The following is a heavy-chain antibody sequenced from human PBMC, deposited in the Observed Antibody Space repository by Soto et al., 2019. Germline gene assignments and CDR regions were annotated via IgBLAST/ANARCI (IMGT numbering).Heavy chain of an antibody. Sequence: SVKVSCKASGGTFSSYAISWVRQAPGQGLEWMGGIIPIFGTANYAQKFQGRVTITADESTSTAYMELSSLRSEDTAVYYCARYYDSSGYYARGAKNYYYGMDVWGQGTTVTVSS. CDR3: ARYYDSSGYYARGAKNYYYGMDV. V-gene: IGHV1-69*13. D-gene: IGHD3-22*01. J-gene: IGHJ6*02. CDR2: IIPIFGTA. CDR1: GGTFSSYA.